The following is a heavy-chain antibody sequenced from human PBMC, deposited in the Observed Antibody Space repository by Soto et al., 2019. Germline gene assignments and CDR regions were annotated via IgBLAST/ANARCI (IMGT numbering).Heavy chain of an antibody. CDR2: IIPIFGTA. D-gene: IGHD2-15*01. Sequence: SVKVSCKASGGTFSSYAISWVRQAPGQGLEWMGGIIPIFGTANYAQKFQGRVTITADKSTSTAYMELSSLRSEDTAVYYCARFLVVAATPYFDYWGQGTMVTVYS. CDR1: GGTFSSYA. CDR3: ARFLVVAATPYFDY. J-gene: IGHJ4*02. V-gene: IGHV1-69*06.